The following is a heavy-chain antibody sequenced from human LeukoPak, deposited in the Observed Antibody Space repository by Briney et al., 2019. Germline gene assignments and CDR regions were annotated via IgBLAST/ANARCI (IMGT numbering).Heavy chain of an antibody. D-gene: IGHD3-22*01. CDR3: ALFDSSGYSLSMPDY. CDR1: GYTFTGYY. CDR2: INPSGGST. V-gene: IGHV1-46*01. J-gene: IGHJ4*02. Sequence: ASVKVSCKASGYTFTGYYMHWVRQAPGQGLEWMGIINPSGGSTSYAQKFQGRVTMTRDTSTSTVYMELSSLRSEDTAVYYCALFDSSGYSLSMPDYWGQGTLVTVSS.